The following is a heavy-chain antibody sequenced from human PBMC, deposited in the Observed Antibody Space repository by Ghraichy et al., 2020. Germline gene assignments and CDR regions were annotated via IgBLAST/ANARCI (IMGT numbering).Heavy chain of an antibody. J-gene: IGHJ3*02. CDR2: IIPIFGTA. CDR3: AREIGEQQQPDGAFDI. V-gene: IGHV1-69*05. D-gene: IGHD6-13*01. CDR1: GGTFSSYA. Sequence: SVKVSCKASGGTFSSYAISWVRQAPGQGLEWMGGIIPIFGTANYAQKFQGRVTITTDESTSTAYMELSSLRSEDTAMYYCAREIGEQQQPDGAFDIWGQGTMVTVSS.